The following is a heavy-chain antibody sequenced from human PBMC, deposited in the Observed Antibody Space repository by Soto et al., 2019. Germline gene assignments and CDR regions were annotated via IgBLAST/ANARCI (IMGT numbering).Heavy chain of an antibody. D-gene: IGHD6-13*01. Sequence: SETLSLTCTVSGGSISSSSYYWVWIRQPPGKGLEWIGSIYYSGSTYYNPSLKSRVTISVDTSKNQFSLKLSSVTAADTAVYYCARKEGSIWDKHYYPYYGMDVWGQGNTVTVFS. V-gene: IGHV4-39*01. CDR1: GGSISSSSYY. CDR3: ARKEGSIWDKHYYPYYGMDV. J-gene: IGHJ6*02. CDR2: IYYSGST.